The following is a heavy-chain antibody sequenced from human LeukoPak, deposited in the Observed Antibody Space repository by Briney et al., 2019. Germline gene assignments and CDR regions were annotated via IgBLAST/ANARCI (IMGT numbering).Heavy chain of an antibody. CDR2: IYYSGST. CDR1: GGSISSYY. D-gene: IGHD6-13*01. Sequence: SETLSLTCTVSGGSISSYYWSWIRQPPGKGLEWIGYIYYSGSTNYNPSLKSRVTISVDTSKNQFSLKLSSVTAADTAVYYCARTLIAAAGGGFDYWGQGTLVTVSS. CDR3: ARTLIAAAGGGFDY. J-gene: IGHJ4*02. V-gene: IGHV4-59*01.